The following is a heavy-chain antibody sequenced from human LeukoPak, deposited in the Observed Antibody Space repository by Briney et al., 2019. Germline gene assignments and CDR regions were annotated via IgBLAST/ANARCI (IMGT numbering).Heavy chain of an antibody. J-gene: IGHJ4*02. Sequence: GASVKVSCKASGYTFTSYAMHWVRQAPGQGLEWMGIINPSGGSTSYAQKFQGRVTMTRDTSTSTVYMELSSLRSEDTAVYYCAREEVGATDFDYWGQGTLVTVSS. CDR1: GYTFTSYA. V-gene: IGHV1-46*01. CDR3: AREEVGATDFDY. CDR2: INPSGGST. D-gene: IGHD1-26*01.